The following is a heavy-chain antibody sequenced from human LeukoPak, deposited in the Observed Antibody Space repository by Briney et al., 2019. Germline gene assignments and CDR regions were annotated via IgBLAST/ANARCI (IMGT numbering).Heavy chain of an antibody. Sequence: GGSLRLSCAASGFTVSSNYMSWVRQAPGKGLEWVANIKQDGSEKYYVDSVKGRFTISRDNSKNTLYLQMNSLRAEDTAVYYCARDGRGIAAAGSPLVFDYWGQGTLVTVSS. J-gene: IGHJ4*02. V-gene: IGHV3-7*03. CDR1: GFTVSSNY. D-gene: IGHD6-13*01. CDR3: ARDGRGIAAAGSPLVFDY. CDR2: IKQDGSEK.